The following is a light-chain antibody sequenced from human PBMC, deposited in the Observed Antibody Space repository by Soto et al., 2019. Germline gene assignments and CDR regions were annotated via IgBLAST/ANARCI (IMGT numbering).Light chain of an antibody. J-gene: IGKJ2*01. CDR2: GAS. V-gene: IGKV3-20*01. CDR1: QSVTNNY. Sequence: IVLMQSPGTLSLSPGERATLSCRASQSVTNNYLAWYQQKPGQAPRLLIYGASSRATGVPDRFSGSGSGTDFTLTITRLEPEDYAVYYCQQYGISPLMYTFGQGTKLGVK. CDR3: QQYGISPLMYT.